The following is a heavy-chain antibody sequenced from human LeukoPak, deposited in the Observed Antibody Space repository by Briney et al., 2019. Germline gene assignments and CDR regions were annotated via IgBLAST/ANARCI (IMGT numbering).Heavy chain of an antibody. CDR3: ARDDIAVAGSDAFDI. D-gene: IGHD6-19*01. J-gene: IGHJ3*02. CDR2: IWYDGSNK. V-gene: IGHV3-33*01. CDR1: GFTFSSYG. Sequence: GGSLRLSCAASGFTFSSYGMHWVRQAPGKGLEWVAVIWYDGSNKYYADSVKGRFTISRDNSKNTLYLQMNSLRAEDTAVYYCARDDIAVAGSDAFDIWGQGTMVTVSS.